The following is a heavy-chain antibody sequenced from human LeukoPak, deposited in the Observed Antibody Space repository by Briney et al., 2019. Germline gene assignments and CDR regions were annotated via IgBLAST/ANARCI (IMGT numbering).Heavy chain of an antibody. CDR2: ISDSDGST. J-gene: IGHJ4*02. V-gene: IGHV3-23*01. CDR1: GFTFSSYW. CDR3: ASALRIYYYFDY. Sequence: GGSLRLSCAASGFTFSSYWMSWVRQAPGKGLEWVSAISDSDGSTYYADSVKGRFTISRDNSKNTLYLQMNSLRAEDTAVYYCASALRIYYYFDYWGQGTLVTVSS. D-gene: IGHD1-26*01.